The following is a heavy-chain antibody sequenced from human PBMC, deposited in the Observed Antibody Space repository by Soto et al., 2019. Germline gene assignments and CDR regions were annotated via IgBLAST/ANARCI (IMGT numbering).Heavy chain of an antibody. J-gene: IGHJ4*02. CDR1: DGSISTYDC. CDR2: MFHSGGA. CDR3: ATGHVDSMLEY. D-gene: IGHD3-3*01. Sequence: QVQLHESGPGLVKPSETLSLTCVVSDGSISTYDCWTWVRQPPGKGLEWIGKMFHSGGADYSPSLKSRVTISADSSTNHFSLRLTAVTAADTAVYYCATGHVDSMLEYWGQGTQVAVSS. V-gene: IGHV4-4*02.